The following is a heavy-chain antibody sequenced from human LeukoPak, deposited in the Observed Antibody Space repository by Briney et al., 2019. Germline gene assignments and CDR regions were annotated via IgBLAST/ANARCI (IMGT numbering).Heavy chain of an antibody. Sequence: SETLSLTCTVSGGSISSSSYYWGWIRQPPVKGLEWIGSIYYSGSTYYNPSLKSRVTISVDTSKNQFSLKLSSVTAADTAVYYCARNVVVAATKGHFDYWGQGTLVTVSS. CDR1: GGSISSSSYY. CDR2: IYYSGST. CDR3: ARNVVVAATKGHFDY. V-gene: IGHV4-39*07. J-gene: IGHJ4*02. D-gene: IGHD2-15*01.